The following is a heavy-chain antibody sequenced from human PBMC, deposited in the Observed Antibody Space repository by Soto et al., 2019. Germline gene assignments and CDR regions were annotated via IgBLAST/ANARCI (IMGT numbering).Heavy chain of an antibody. CDR3: ARVDSSGYYPQSDAFDI. J-gene: IGHJ3*02. Sequence: QVQLVESGGGLVKPGGSLRLSCAASGFTFSDYYMSWIRQAPGKGLEWVSYISSSSSYTNYADSVKGRFTISRDTAKNSLYLQMNSLRAEDTAVYYCARVDSSGYYPQSDAFDIWGQGTMVTVSS. V-gene: IGHV3-11*06. CDR2: ISSSSSYT. CDR1: GFTFSDYY. D-gene: IGHD3-22*01.